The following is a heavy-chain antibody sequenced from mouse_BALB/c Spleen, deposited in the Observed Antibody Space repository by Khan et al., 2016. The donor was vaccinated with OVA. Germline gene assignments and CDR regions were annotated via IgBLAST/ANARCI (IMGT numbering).Heavy chain of an antibody. D-gene: IGHD2-14*01. CDR2: INPRSGYT. V-gene: IGHV1-4*01. CDR3: ARRTTGYTMDC. CDR1: GYTFTSNT. J-gene: IGHJ4*01. Sequence: QVRLQQSGADLARPGASVRMSCKASGYTFTSNTMHWVKQRPGQGLEWIGYINPRSGYTNYNQNFKDKATLTADKSSSTAYMQLSSLTSEDSAVYYCARRTTGYTMDCWGQGTSVTVSS.